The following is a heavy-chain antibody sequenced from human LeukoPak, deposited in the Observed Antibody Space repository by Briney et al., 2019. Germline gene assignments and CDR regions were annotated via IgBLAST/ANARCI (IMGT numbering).Heavy chain of an antibody. J-gene: IGHJ4*02. Sequence: GASVKVSCKASGYTFTSYYMHWVRQAPGQGLEWMGWINPNSGGTNYAQKFQGWVTMTRDTSISTAYMELSRLRSDDTAVYYCARTGYSSSWYRFDYWGQGTLVTVSS. V-gene: IGHV1-2*04. CDR2: INPNSGGT. CDR1: GYTFTSYY. CDR3: ARTGYSSSWYRFDY. D-gene: IGHD6-13*01.